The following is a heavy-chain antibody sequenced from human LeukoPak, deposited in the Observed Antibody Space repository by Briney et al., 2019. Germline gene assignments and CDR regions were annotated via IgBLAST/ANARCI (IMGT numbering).Heavy chain of an antibody. J-gene: IGHJ4*02. CDR1: GFTFSSYA. Sequence: QSGGSLKLSCAASGFTFSSYAMSWVRQAPGKGLEWVSAISGSGGSTYYADSVKGRFTISRDNSKNTLYLQMNSLRAEDTAVYYCGKVVATIRWFDYWGQGTLVTVSS. D-gene: IGHD5-24*01. CDR2: ISGSGGST. CDR3: GKVVATIRWFDY. V-gene: IGHV3-23*01.